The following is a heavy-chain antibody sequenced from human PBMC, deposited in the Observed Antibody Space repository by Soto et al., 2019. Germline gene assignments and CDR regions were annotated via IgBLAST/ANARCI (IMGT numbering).Heavy chain of an antibody. CDR1: GFTFRTYA. D-gene: IGHD3-3*01. J-gene: IGHJ4*02. Sequence: GGSLRLSCTTSGFTFRTYAMAWVRQAPGKGLEWVSVTGVTGGGTYYGDSVKGRFTISRDDSKNTLYLQMNGLRADDSAVYYWVREFESGYYFFDYWGQGALVTVSS. CDR2: TGVTGGGT. CDR3: VREFESGYYFFDY. V-gene: IGHV3-23*01.